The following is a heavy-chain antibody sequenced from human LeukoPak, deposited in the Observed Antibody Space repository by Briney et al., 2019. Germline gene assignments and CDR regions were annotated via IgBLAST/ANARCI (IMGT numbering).Heavy chain of an antibody. CDR3: AAVMIYSSGDFSFDY. V-gene: IGHV3-53*01. D-gene: IGHD6-19*01. CDR1: GFTVSSNY. CDR2: IYSGGST. Sequence: GGSLRLSCAASGFTVSSNYMGWVRQAPGKGLERVSVIYSGGSTYYADSVKGRFTISRYNSKNTLYLQMNSLRAEDTAVYYCAAVMIYSSGDFSFDYWGQGTLVTVSS. J-gene: IGHJ4*02.